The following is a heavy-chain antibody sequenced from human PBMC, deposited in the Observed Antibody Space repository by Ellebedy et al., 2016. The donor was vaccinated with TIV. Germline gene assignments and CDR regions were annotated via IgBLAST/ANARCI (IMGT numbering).Heavy chain of an antibody. V-gene: IGHV3-23*01. D-gene: IGHD2-21*02. CDR3: VKSGSVVTPTPY. J-gene: IGHJ4*02. CDR1: GFSFNSYA. Sequence: PGGSLRLSCVASGFSFNSYAMSWVRQTPGKGLEWVSGITGSSDRSGTAYYAESVKGRFTISRDNSANTLFLEMNSLTADDTAIYYCVKSGSVVTPTPYWGPGTLVIVSS. CDR2: ITGSSDRSGTA.